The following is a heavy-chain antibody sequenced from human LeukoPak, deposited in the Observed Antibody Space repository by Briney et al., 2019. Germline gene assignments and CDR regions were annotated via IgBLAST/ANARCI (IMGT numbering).Heavy chain of an antibody. CDR1: GFTFSSYG. D-gene: IGHD2-21*01. V-gene: IGHV3-30*03. CDR2: ISYDGSNK. J-gene: IGHJ4*02. Sequence: PGRSLRLSCAASGFTFSSYGMHWVRQAPGKGLEWVAVISYDGSNKYYADSVKGRFTISRDNSKSTLYVQMNSLRAEDTAVYYCATEKGDSPDYWGQGTLVTVSS. CDR3: ATEKGDSPDY.